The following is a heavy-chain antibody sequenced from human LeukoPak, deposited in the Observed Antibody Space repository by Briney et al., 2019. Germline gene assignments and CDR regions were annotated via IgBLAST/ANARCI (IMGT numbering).Heavy chain of an antibody. CDR1: GGSISSSNYC. CDR2: MYYSGSS. J-gene: IGHJ6*03. Sequence: PSETLSLTCTVSGGSISSSNYCWGWIRQPPGKGLEWIGSMYYSGSSYYNPSLKIPVTISVDTSKHQFSLKPSSVTAADTGVYYCVSHLSSSWLSYYYYYMDVWGKGTTVTVSS. D-gene: IGHD6-13*01. V-gene: IGHV4-39*07. CDR3: VSHLSSSWLSYYYYYMDV.